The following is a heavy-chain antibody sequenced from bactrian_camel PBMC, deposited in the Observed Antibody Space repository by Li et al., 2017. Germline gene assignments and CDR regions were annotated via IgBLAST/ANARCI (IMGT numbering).Heavy chain of an antibody. V-gene: IGHV3S53*01. D-gene: IGHD6*01. CDR2: IDSDGVT. Sequence: HVQLVESGGGSVQVGGSLRLSCAASGYNYCKYDMSWYRQVPGKEREFVSAIDSDGVTSYADSVKGRFTISQGNAKNTLYLQLNILKPDDTAMYYCQTKYHNIVGTAGTCAFAGFVYWGRGTQVTVS. J-gene: IGHJ4*01. CDR1: GYNYCKYD. CDR3: QTKYHNIVGTAGTCAFAGFVY.